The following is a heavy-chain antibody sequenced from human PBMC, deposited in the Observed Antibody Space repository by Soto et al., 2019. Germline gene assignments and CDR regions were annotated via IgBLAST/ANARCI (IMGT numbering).Heavy chain of an antibody. D-gene: IGHD1-26*01. V-gene: IGHV3-66*01. J-gene: IGHJ4*02. CDR3: AKRGSGSYFDY. CDR1: GFTVSNKY. Sequence: GGSLRLSCAASGFTVSNKYMSWVRQAPGKGLEWVSALESDGSIYYVDSVKGRFTISRDKSKNTLYLQMSSLRAEDTAVYYCAKRGSGSYFDYWGQGTLVTVSS. CDR2: LESDGSI.